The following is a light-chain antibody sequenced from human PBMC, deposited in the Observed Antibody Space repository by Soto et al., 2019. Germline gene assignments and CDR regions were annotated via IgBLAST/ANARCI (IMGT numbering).Light chain of an antibody. J-gene: IGKJ1*01. CDR1: QSIRTD. CDR2: DAS. CDR3: QQYNNWPPWT. Sequence: DIVMTQSPATLSVSPGERATLSCRASQSIRTDLAWYQQKSGQGPRLLIYDASTRATGIPARFSGSGSGTEFTLTINSLQSEDFAVYYCQQYNNWPPWTFGQGTKVDIK. V-gene: IGKV3D-15*01.